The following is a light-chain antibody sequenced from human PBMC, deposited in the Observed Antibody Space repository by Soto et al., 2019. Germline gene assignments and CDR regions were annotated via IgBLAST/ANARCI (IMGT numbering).Light chain of an antibody. CDR3: SSFTTSNTYV. V-gene: IGLV2-18*02. CDR2: DVT. Sequence: QSVLTQPPSVSGSPGQSVAISCSGSSSDVGSNNRVSWYQQSPGTAPKLLIYDVTNRPSGVPDRFSGSKSGNTASLTISGLQAEDEADYYCSSFTTSNTYVFGTGTKLTVL. J-gene: IGLJ1*01. CDR1: SSDVGSNNR.